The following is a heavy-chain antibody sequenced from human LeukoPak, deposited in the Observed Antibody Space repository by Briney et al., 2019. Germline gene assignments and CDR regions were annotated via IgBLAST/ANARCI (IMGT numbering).Heavy chain of an antibody. V-gene: IGHV3-48*02. Sequence: GSLRLSCAASGFTFSSYSMDWVRQAPGKGLEWVSYISSSSSTIYYADSVKGRFTISRDNAKNSLYLQMNSLRDEDTAVYYCARDRGSNDYGDYGNYYYYGMDVWGQGTTVTVSS. CDR1: GFTFSSYS. J-gene: IGHJ6*02. D-gene: IGHD4-17*01. CDR3: ARDRGSNDYGDYGNYYYYGMDV. CDR2: ISSSSSTI.